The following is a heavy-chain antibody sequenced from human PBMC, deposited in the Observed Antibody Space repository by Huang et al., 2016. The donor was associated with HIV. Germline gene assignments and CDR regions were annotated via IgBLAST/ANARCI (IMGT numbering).Heavy chain of an antibody. CDR1: GGSFNNFG. Sequence: QVQLVQSGAEVRKPGSSVKVPCRASGGSFNNFGINWGRQAPGQGLEWMGGISPRFGTRNDAQRFKDRVTITADETTGVVHLEVTSLRSDDTAVYFCAKRGGAWGSPYAFDLWGPGTMVTVSS. V-gene: IGHV1-69*13. D-gene: IGHD3-16*01. CDR3: AKRGGAWGSPYAFDL. CDR2: ISPRFGTR. J-gene: IGHJ3*01.